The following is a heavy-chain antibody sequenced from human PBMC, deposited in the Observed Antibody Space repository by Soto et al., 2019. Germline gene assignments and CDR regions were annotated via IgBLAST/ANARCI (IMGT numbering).Heavy chain of an antibody. CDR2: IKSKTDGGTT. V-gene: IGHV3-15*07. Sequence: PGGSLRLSCAASGFTFSNAWMNWVRQAPGKGLEWVGRIKSKTDGGTTDYAAPVKGRFTISRDDSKNTLYLQMNSLKTEDTAVYYCTTLTTVTTFGYYYYYGMDVWGQGTTVTVSS. CDR3: TTLTTVTTFGYYYYYGMDV. J-gene: IGHJ6*02. D-gene: IGHD4-17*01. CDR1: GFTFSNAW.